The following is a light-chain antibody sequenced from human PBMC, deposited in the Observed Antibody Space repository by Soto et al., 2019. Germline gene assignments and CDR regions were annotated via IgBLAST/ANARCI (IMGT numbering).Light chain of an antibody. J-gene: IGKJ2*01. CDR1: QSLLHSNGYNY. CDR3: MQALQTPYT. V-gene: IGKV2-28*01. Sequence: IVMTQSPLSLPVTPGEPASISCRSSQSLLHSNGYNYLDWYLQKPGQSPQLLIYLGSNRASGVPGRFSGSGSGTDFTLKISRVEAEDVGGYYCMQALQTPYTFGQGTKLEIK. CDR2: LGS.